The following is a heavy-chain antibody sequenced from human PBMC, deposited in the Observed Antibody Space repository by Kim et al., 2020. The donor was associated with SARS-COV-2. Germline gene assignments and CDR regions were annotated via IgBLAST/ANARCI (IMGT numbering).Heavy chain of an antibody. Sequence: GGSLRLSCAASGFTFSSHWMSWVRQAPGKGLEWVANIKQDGSEKNYVDSVKGRFTISRDNAKNSLYLHMNSLRAEDTAVYYCARECTSSWAELFDYWGPG. J-gene: IGHJ4*02. V-gene: IGHV3-7*01. D-gene: IGHD6-13*01. CDR2: IKQDGSEK. CDR1: GFTFSSHW. CDR3: ARECTSSWAELFDY.